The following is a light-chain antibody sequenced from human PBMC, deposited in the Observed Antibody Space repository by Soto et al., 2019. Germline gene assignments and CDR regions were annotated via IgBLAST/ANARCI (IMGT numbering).Light chain of an antibody. CDR3: QHYGSPSWT. Sequence: EIVLTQSPGTLYFSLVERFTLSFSASQSVTSSYIAWYQQKPGQAPRILIFAASSRATGIPDKFSGSGSGTDFTLTISRLEPDDFAVYYCQHYGSPSWTFGQGTKVDI. V-gene: IGKV3-20*01. CDR1: QSVTSSY. CDR2: AAS. J-gene: IGKJ1*01.